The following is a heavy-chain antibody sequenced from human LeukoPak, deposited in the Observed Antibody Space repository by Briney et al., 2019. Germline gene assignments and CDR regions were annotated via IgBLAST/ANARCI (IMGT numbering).Heavy chain of an antibody. CDR3: AKISAVTTFDY. D-gene: IGHD4-17*01. J-gene: IGHJ4*02. CDR1: GFTFSSYG. CDR2: ISYDGSNK. V-gene: IGHV3-30*18. Sequence: PGGSLRLSCAASGFTFSSYGMHWVRQAPGKGLEWVAVISYDGSNKYYADSVKGQFTISRDNSKNTLYLQMNSLRAEDTAVYYCAKISAVTTFDYWGQGTLVTVSS.